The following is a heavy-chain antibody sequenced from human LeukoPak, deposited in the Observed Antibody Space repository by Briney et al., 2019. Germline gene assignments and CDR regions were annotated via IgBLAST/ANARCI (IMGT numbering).Heavy chain of an antibody. V-gene: IGHV1-18*01. CDR1: GYNLTNYA. J-gene: IGHJ4*02. CDR2: ISAYIGNP. Sequence: ASVKVSCKASGYNLTNYAINWVRQAPGQGLEWMGWISAYIGNPVHAQKFQGRLTMTTDTSTSTAYMELRSLGSDDTAVYYCARVAETGRRHRILYFDYWGQGTLVTVSS. D-gene: IGHD2-21*01. CDR3: ARVAETGRRHRILYFDY.